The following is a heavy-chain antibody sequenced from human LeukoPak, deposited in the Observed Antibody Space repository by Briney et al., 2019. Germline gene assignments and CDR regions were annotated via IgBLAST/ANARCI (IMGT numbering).Heavy chain of an antibody. V-gene: IGHV4-39*01. CDR1: GGSISSSSYY. J-gene: IGHJ4*02. Sequence: PSETLSLTCTVSGGSISSSSYYWGWIRQPPGKGLEWIGSIYYSGSTYYNPSLKSRVTISVDTSKNQFSLKLSSVTAADTAVYYCAGGIAAIDALEYWGQGTLVTVSS. CDR3: AGGIAAIDALEY. D-gene: IGHD6-13*01. CDR2: IYYSGST.